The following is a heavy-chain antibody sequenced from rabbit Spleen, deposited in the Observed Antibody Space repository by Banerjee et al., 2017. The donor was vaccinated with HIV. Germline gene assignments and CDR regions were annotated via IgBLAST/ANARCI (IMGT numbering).Heavy chain of an antibody. CDR1: GFSFNSGYD. V-gene: IGHV1S40*01. CDR2: IDAGSSGTI. Sequence: QSLEESGGDLVKPGASLTLTCTASGFSFNSGYDMCWVRQAPGKGLEWIGCIDAGSSGTIYYASWAKGRFTISKTSSTTVTLQLNSLTAADTATYFCARSSSSISDMGYFKLWGPGTLVTVS. J-gene: IGHJ4*01. D-gene: IGHD1-1*01. CDR3: ARSSSSISDMGYFKL.